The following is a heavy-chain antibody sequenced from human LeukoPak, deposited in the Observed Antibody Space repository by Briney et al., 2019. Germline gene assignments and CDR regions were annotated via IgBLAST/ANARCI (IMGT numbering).Heavy chain of an antibody. CDR2: ISAYNGNT. CDR1: GYTFTSYG. J-gene: IGHJ3*02. CDR3: ARDRPSQYDSSGYYAPAAFDI. V-gene: IGHV1-18*01. D-gene: IGHD3-22*01. Sequence: GASVKVSCKASGYTFTSYGISWVRQAPGQGLEWMGWISAYNGNTNYAQKFQGRVTITTDESTSTAYMELSSLRSEDTAVYYCARDRPSQYDSSGYYAPAAFDIWGQGTMVTVSS.